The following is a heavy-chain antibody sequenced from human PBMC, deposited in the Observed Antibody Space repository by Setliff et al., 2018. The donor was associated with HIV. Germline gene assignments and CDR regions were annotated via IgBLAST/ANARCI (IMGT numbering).Heavy chain of an antibody. CDR1: RYTFTSYY. J-gene: IGHJ6*03. Sequence: RASVKVSCKASRYTFTSYYMHWVRQAPGQGLEWMGIIDPSGGSTYYAQKFQDRVTLTRDTSTTTVYMELSSLRSEDTAVYYCARRGSYSYGRRVYYYMDVWGKGTTVTVSS. CDR3: ARRGSYSYGRRVYYYMDV. D-gene: IGHD5-18*01. V-gene: IGHV1-46*01. CDR2: IDPSGGST.